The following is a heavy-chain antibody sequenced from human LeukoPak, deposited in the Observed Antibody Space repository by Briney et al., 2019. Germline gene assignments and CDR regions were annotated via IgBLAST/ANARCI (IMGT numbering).Heavy chain of an antibody. V-gene: IGHV1-2*02. J-gene: IGHJ4*02. CDR2: INPNSGGT. CDR3: ARGLLYYDFWSGQWEANY. CDR1: GYTFTGYY. Sequence: ASVKVSCKASGYTFTGYYMHWVRQAPGQGLEWMGWINPNSGGTNYAQKFQGRVTMTRDTSISTAYMELSRLRSDDTAVYYCARGLLYYDFWSGQWEANYWGPGTLVTVSS. D-gene: IGHD3-3*01.